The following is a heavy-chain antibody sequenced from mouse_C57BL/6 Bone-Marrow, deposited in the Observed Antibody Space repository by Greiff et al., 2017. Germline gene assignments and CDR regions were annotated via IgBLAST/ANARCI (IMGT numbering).Heavy chain of an antibody. CDR2: IDPSDSYT. Sequence: VQLQQPGAELVMPGASVKLSCKASGYTFTSYWMHWVKQRPGRGLEWIGEIDPSDSYTNYNQKFKGKSTLTVDKSSSTAYMQLSSLTSEDSAVYYCARIGNYAMDYWGQGTSVTGSS. CDR3: ARIGNYAMDY. CDR1: GYTFTSYW. V-gene: IGHV1-69*01. J-gene: IGHJ4*01. D-gene: IGHD1-1*02.